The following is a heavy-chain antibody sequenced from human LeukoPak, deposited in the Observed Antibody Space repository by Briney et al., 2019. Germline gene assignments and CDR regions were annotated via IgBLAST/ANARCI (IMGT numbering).Heavy chain of an antibody. Sequence: ASVKVPCKASGYTFTGYYMHWVRQAPGQGLEWMGWINPNSGGTNYAQKFQGRVTMTRDTSISTAYMELSRLRSDDTAVYYCARVGCSSTSCYDNWFDPWGQGTLVTVSS. CDR2: INPNSGGT. CDR3: ARVGCSSTSCYDNWFDP. D-gene: IGHD2-2*01. J-gene: IGHJ5*02. CDR1: GYTFTGYY. V-gene: IGHV1-2*02.